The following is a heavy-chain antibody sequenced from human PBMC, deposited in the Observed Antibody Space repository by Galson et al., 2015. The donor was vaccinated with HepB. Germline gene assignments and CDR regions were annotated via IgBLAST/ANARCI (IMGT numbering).Heavy chain of an antibody. CDR3: AKEYSGFHGASYVYYGIDV. CDR2: ISGSGAGT. Sequence: SLRLSCAASGFTFSTYASFWVRQAPGKGLDWVSGISGSGAGTYYADSGKGRFTLSRDNSKNMISRQMDSLRVEDTAVYYCAKEYSGFHGASYVYYGIDVWGRGTRSASP. D-gene: IGHD6-19*01. V-gene: IGHV3-23*01. J-gene: IGHJ6*02. CDR1: GFTFSTYA.